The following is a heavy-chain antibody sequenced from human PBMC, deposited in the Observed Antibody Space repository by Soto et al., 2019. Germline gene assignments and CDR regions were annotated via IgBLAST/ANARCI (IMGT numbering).Heavy chain of an antibody. V-gene: IGHV1-8*01. J-gene: IGHJ5*02. CDR2: MNPNSGNT. Sequence: QVKLVQSGAEVKKPGASVKVSCTASGYTFTSYDINWVRQATGQVLAGMGWMNPNSGNTGSAQKFQGRVTMTRDTSISTAYMELSSLRSEVTAVYYCARGRGRLRGGWFDPWGQGTLVTVS. CDR1: GYTFTSYD. D-gene: IGHD4-17*01. CDR3: ARGRGRLRGGWFDP.